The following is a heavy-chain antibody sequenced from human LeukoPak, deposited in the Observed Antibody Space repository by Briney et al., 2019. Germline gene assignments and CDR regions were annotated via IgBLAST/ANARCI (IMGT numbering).Heavy chain of an antibody. D-gene: IGHD3-10*01. Sequence: GGSLRLSCAASGFTFSNAWMSWVRQAPGKGLEWDGRIKSKTDGGTTDYAAPVNDRFTLSRGDSKNTLYLQMNSLKTEDTAVYYCTPDIKYYYGSGSQYYFDYWGQGTLVTVSS. V-gene: IGHV3-15*01. J-gene: IGHJ4*02. CDR1: GFTFSNAW. CDR3: TPDIKYYYGSGSQYYFDY. CDR2: IKSKTDGGTT.